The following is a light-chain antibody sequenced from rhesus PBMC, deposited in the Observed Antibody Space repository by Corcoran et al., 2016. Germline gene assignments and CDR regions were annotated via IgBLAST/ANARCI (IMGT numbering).Light chain of an antibody. CDR3: CSYTPSSTYI. Sequence: QSAPTQPPSVSGSHGQSVTISCTGTSSDVGNYNYVSWYQQHPGKAPKLMIYEVSKRPSGVSDRFSGSKSGNTASLTISWLQAEDEAAYYCCSYTPSSTYIFGGGTRLTVL. J-gene: IGLJ1*01. V-gene: IGLV2S7*01. CDR2: EVS. CDR1: SSDVGNYNY.